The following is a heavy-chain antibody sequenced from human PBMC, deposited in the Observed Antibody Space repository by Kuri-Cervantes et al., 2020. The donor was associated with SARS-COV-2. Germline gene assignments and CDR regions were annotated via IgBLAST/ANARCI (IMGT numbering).Heavy chain of an antibody. J-gene: IGHJ4*02. D-gene: IGHD1-20*01. CDR1: GFTFSTYS. V-gene: IGHV3-7*01. CDR2: IKQDGSEK. Sequence: GGSLRLSCAASGFTFSTYSMTWVRQAPGKGLEWVANIKQDGSEKYYVDSVKGRFTISRDNAKNSLYLQMNSLRAEDTAVYYCARAYLTRRNCLFDYWGQGTLVTVSS. CDR3: ARAYLTRRNCLFDY.